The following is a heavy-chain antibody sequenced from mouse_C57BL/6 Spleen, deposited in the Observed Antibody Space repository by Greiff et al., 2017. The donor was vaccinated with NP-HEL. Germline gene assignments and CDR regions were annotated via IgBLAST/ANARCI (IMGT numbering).Heavy chain of an antibody. CDR3: ARHEAGIFDY. Sequence: EVKLVESGGDLVKPGGSLKLSCAASGFTFSSYGMSWVRQTPDKRLEWVAPISSGGSYTYYPDSVKGRFTISRDNAKNTLYLQMSSLKSEDTAMYYCARHEAGIFDYWGQGTTLTVSS. CDR1: GFTFSSYG. D-gene: IGHD4-1*01. J-gene: IGHJ2*01. CDR2: ISSGGSYT. V-gene: IGHV5-6*01.